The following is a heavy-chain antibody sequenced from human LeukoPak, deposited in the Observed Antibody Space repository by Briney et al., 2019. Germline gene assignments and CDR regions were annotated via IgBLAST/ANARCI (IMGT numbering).Heavy chain of an antibody. V-gene: IGHV4-59*08. J-gene: IGHJ4*02. Sequence: PSETLSLTCTVSCGSISSYYWSWLRQTPGKGLEWIGYIYYSGSTNYNPSLKSRVTISVDTSKNQFSLKLSSVTAADTAVYFCARHGASGSYLYYFDYWGQGTLVTVSS. CDR3: ARHGASGSYLYYFDY. CDR1: CGSISSYY. CDR2: IYYSGST. D-gene: IGHD1-26*01.